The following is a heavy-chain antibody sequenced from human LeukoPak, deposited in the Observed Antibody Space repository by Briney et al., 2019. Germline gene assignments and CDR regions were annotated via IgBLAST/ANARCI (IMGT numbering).Heavy chain of an antibody. CDR2: IYPGDSDT. J-gene: IGHJ4*02. CDR1: GYIFTSYW. V-gene: IGHV5-51*01. CDR3: ARRTQGSYFLDY. Sequence: GESLKISCKGSGYIFTSYWIAWVRQMPGKGLEWVGIIYPGDSDTRYSPSFQGQVTISADKSISTAYLHWSSLKASDTAMYYCARRTQGSYFLDYWGQGTLVTVSS. D-gene: IGHD3-10*01.